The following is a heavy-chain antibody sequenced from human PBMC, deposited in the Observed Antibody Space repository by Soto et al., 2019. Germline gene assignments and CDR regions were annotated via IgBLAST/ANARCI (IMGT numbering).Heavy chain of an antibody. J-gene: IGHJ4*02. CDR3: AKRIMATIGHFDS. Sequence: GGSLRLSCAASGFTFSSYAMSWVRQAPGKGLEWVSSISGIGHSTYYADSVKGRFTISRDNSKNTLFLQMSSLRAEDTAVYYCAKRIMATIGHFDSWGQGTLVTVSS. CDR2: ISGIGHST. V-gene: IGHV3-23*01. CDR1: GFTFSSYA. D-gene: IGHD5-12*01.